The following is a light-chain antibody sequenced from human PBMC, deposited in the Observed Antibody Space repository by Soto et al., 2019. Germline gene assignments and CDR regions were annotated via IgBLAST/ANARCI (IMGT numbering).Light chain of an antibody. J-gene: IGKJ1*01. V-gene: IGKV1-5*03. CDR1: QRVTNW. CDR2: KAS. CDR3: QHYNSYSEA. Sequence: DFQMTQSPSTLSASVGDRVTITCRASQRVTNWLAWYQQKPGKAPNLLIYKASNLKSGVPSRFSRSGSGTEFTLTISSLQPDDFATYYCQHYNSYSEAFGQGTKVDIK.